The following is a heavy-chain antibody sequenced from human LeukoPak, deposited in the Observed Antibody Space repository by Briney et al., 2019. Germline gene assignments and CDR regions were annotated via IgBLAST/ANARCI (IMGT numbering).Heavy chain of an antibody. D-gene: IGHD3-10*01. CDR3: AKEDGESPSDY. CDR2: ISGSGGST. Sequence: GGSMRLASAAYGFTFSSYAMSWVRQAPGKGLEWVSAISGSGGSTYYADSVKGRFTISRDNSKNTLYLQMNSLRAEDTAVYYCAKEDGESPSDYWGQGTLVTVSS. J-gene: IGHJ4*02. CDR1: GFTFSSYA. V-gene: IGHV3-23*01.